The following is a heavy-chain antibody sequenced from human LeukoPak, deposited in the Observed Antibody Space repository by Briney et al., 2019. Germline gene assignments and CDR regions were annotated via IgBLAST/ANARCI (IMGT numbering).Heavy chain of an antibody. J-gene: IGHJ4*02. D-gene: IGHD4-17*01. CDR1: GFTFSSYW. Sequence: GGSLRLSCAASGFTFSSYWMHWVRQAPGKGLVWVSRINSDGSSTSYADSVRGRFTISRDNSKNTVYLQMNSLRAEDTAVYYCAKSATTVTSNFDYWGQGTLVTVSS. V-gene: IGHV3-74*01. CDR3: AKSATTVTSNFDY. CDR2: INSDGSST.